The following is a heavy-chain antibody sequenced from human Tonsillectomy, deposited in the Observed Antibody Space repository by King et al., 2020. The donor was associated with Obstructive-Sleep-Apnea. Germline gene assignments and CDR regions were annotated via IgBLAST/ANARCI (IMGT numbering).Heavy chain of an antibody. J-gene: IGHJ5*02. CDR1: GGSISSNY. CDR3: GRGEGPIDP. D-gene: IGHD3-3*01. Sequence: QLQESGPGLVKPSETLSLTCTVSGGSISSNYWSWVRQPPGKGLQWMGSIYYSVSSNYNPCLRGRVSISEDTSRAQFSLKISSVTAADTAVYYSGRGEGPIDPWGQGALVTVSS. V-gene: IGHV4-59*13. CDR2: IYYSVSS.